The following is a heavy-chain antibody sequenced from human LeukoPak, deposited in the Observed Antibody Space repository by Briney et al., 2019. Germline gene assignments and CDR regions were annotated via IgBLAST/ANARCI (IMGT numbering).Heavy chain of an antibody. J-gene: IGHJ5*02. CDR2: IYYSGST. Sequence: SETLSLTCTVSGGSISSYYWSWIRQPPGKGLEWIGYIYYSGSTNYNPSLKSRVTISVDTSKNQFSLKLSSVTAADTAVYYCARGVGSTSSNWFDPWGQGTLVTVSS. CDR3: ARGVGSTSSNWFDP. D-gene: IGHD2/OR15-2a*01. CDR1: GGSISSYY. V-gene: IGHV4-59*01.